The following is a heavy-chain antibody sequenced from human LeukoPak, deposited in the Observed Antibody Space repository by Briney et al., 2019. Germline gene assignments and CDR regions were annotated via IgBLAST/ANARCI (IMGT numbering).Heavy chain of an antibody. CDR2: INPRGTST. CDR3: ARDNTMHERGWWFDH. V-gene: IGHV1-46*01. D-gene: IGHD1-1*01. CDR1: GYSFTRHY. Sequence: ASVTVSCRASGYSFTRHYMHWVRQAPGQGLEWMGLINPRGTSTIYAEKFQGRIIITRDMSTTTDYMELSSLKSDDTAVYSCARDNTMHERGWWFDHWGQGTLVTVSS. J-gene: IGHJ5*02.